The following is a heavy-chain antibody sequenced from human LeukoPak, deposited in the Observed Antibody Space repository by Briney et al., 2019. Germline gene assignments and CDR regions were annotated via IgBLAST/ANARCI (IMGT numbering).Heavy chain of an antibody. Sequence: SETLSLTCTVSGGSISSYYWSWIRQPPGKGLEWIGYIYYSGSTNYNPSLKSRVTISVDTSKNQFSLKLSSVTAADMAVYYCARAPYYYDSSGYYPFDYWGQGTLVTVSS. CDR3: ARAPYYYDSSGYYPFDY. V-gene: IGHV4-59*01. D-gene: IGHD3-22*01. CDR1: GGSISSYY. CDR2: IYYSGST. J-gene: IGHJ4*02.